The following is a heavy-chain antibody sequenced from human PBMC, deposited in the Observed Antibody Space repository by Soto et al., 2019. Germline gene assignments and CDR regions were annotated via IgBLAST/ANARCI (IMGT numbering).Heavy chain of an antibody. CDR1: GFTFSSYA. CDR2: ISGSGGST. D-gene: IGHD2-2*01. V-gene: IGHV3-23*01. CDR3: ATSGTYCSSTSCYEADY. J-gene: IGHJ4*02. Sequence: GALRLSCAASGFTFSSYAMSWVRQAPGKGLEWVSAISGSGGSTYYADSVKGRFTISRDNSKNTLYLQMNSLRAEDTAVYYCATSGTYCSSTSCYEADYWGQGTLVTVSS.